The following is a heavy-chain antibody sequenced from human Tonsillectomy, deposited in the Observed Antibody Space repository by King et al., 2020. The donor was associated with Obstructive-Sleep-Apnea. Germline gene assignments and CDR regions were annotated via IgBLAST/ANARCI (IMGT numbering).Heavy chain of an antibody. CDR1: GGSISSGGYY. D-gene: IGHD6-13*01. J-gene: IGHJ4*02. CDR2: IYYRGST. CDR3: ARVIRQQLVFYYFDY. V-gene: IGHV4-31*03. Sequence: VQLQESGPGLVKPSQTLSLTCTVSGGSISSGGYYWSWTRQHPGKGLELIGYIYYRGSTYYTPLLKSRVTISLDTYKNQFSLKLCSVTAADTAVYYCARVIRQQLVFYYFDYWGQGTLVTVSS.